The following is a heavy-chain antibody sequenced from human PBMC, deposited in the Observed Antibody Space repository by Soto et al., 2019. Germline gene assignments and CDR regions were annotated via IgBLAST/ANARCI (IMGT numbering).Heavy chain of an antibody. J-gene: IGHJ4*01. CDR3: AGYNWNSQNY. Sequence: GSLGLCCASSAFTFSSYWMHWVRQAPGKGLVWVSRIKPDGSWTIHADSVKGRFTISRDNAKSMVYLQMNSLRVEDTAVYYCAGYNWNSQNYWGHGTLVTVSS. V-gene: IGHV3-74*01. D-gene: IGHD1-7*01. CDR1: AFTFSSYW. CDR2: IKPDGSWT.